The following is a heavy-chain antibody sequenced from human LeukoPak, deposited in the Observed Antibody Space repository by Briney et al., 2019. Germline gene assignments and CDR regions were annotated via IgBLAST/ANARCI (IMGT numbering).Heavy chain of an antibody. CDR2: IYYSGST. J-gene: IGHJ6*03. CDR3: ARDVKQLGRYYYYYMDV. D-gene: IGHD6-6*01. Sequence: SETLSLTCTVSGGSISSYYWSWIRQPPGKGLEGIGYIYYSGSTNYNPSLTSRVTISVDTSKNQFSLKLSSVTAADTAVYYCARDVKQLGRYYYYYMDVWGKGTTVTVSS. CDR1: GGSISSYY. V-gene: IGHV4-59*12.